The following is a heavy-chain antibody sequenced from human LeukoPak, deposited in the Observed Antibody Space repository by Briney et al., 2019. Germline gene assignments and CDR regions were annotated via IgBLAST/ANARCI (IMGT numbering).Heavy chain of an antibody. J-gene: IGHJ4*02. CDR1: GFTFSSSW. D-gene: IGHD1-26*01. Sequence: PGGPLRLSCAASGFTFSSSWMDWVRQSPGKGLEWVANINGDGSEKHYVDSVKGRFTISRDNSKNTLYLQMNSLRAEDTAVYYCARDWVGATGYWGQGALVTVSS. CDR2: INGDGSEK. CDR3: ARDWVGATGY. V-gene: IGHV3-7*05.